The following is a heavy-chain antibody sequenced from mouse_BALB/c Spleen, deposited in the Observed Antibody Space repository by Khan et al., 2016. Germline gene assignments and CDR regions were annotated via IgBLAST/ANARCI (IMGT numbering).Heavy chain of an antibody. V-gene: IGHV4-1*02. Sequence: EVKLLESGGGLVQPGGSLKLSCAASGFDFSRYWMNWVRQAPGKGLEWIGEINADSSTINYTPSLKDKFIISRDNAKNTLYLQMTKVSSEDTALXYCAREGVVLWFAYWGQGTLVTVSA. CDR1: GFDFSRYW. CDR3: AREGVVLWFAY. J-gene: IGHJ3*01. CDR2: INADSSTI. D-gene: IGHD1-3*01.